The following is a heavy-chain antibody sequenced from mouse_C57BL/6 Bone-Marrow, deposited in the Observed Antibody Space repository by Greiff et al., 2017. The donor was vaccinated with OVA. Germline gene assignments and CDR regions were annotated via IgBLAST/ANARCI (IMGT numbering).Heavy chain of an antibody. Sequence: VQLQQPGAELVRPGSSVKLSCKASGYTFTSYWMDWVKQRPGQGLEWIGKIYPSDSETHYNQKFKDKATLTVDKSSSTAYMQLSSLTSEDSAVYYCAREGYRAWFAYWGQGTLVTVSA. CDR1: GYTFTSYW. J-gene: IGHJ3*01. CDR3: AREGYRAWFAY. V-gene: IGHV1-61*01. CDR2: IYPSDSET. D-gene: IGHD3-1*01.